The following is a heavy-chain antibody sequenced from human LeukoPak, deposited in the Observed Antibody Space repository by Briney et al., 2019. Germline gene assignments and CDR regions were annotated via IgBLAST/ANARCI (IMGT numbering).Heavy chain of an antibody. CDR2: INQNGGEN. Sequence: GGSLRLSCAVSGITFSDYWMTWVRQAPGKGLEWVANINQNGGENYYVDSVKGRFTISRDNTKNPVYLQMNSLRAEDTAAYYCATGRSCTTCYLPDYWGQGTLVTVSS. CDR1: GITFSDYW. V-gene: IGHV3-7*01. J-gene: IGHJ4*02. CDR3: ATGRSCTTCYLPDY. D-gene: IGHD2-2*01.